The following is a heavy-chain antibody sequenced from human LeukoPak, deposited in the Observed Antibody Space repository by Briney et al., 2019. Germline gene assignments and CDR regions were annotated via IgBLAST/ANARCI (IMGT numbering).Heavy chain of an antibody. CDR2: IYISGST. V-gene: IGHV4-4*07. J-gene: IGHJ4*02. Sequence: SETLSLTCTVSGGSISSYYWSWIRQPAGKGLEWIGRIYISGSTNYNPSLKSRVTMSVDTSKNQFSLKLSSVTAADTAVYYCARDRGTWNDDGFDYWCQGTLVTVSS. D-gene: IGHD1-1*01. CDR1: GGSISSYY. CDR3: ARDRGTWNDDGFDY.